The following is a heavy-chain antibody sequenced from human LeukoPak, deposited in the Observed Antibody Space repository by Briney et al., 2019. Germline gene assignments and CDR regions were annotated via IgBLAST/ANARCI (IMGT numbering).Heavy chain of an antibody. J-gene: IGHJ4*02. V-gene: IGHV3-7*01. CDR1: GFTFTSYW. D-gene: IGHD3-10*01. Sequence: GGSLRLSCAASGFTFTSYWLSWVRQAPGKGLEWVANIRQDGREKSYADSVKGRLTISRDNAKTSVYLQMNSLRVEDTAVYYCAREGVGGFDSWGQGTLVTVSS. CDR2: IRQDGREK. CDR3: AREGVGGFDS.